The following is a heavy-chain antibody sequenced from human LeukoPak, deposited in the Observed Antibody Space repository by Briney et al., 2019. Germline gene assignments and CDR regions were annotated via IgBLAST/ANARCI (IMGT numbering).Heavy chain of an antibody. CDR2: IYHSGST. CDR1: GGSISSSNW. CDR3: ASFASPGYYYYGMDV. V-gene: IGHV4-4*02. D-gene: IGHD3-10*01. Sequence: KSSETLSLTCAVSGGSISSSNWWSWVRQPPGKGLEWIGEIYHSGSTNYNPSLKSRVTISVDKSKNQFSLKLSSVTAADTAVYYCASFASPGYYYYGMDVWGQGTTVTVSS. J-gene: IGHJ6*02.